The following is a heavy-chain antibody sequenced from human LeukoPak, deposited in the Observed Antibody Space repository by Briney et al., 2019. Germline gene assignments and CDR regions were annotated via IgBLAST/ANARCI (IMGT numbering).Heavy chain of an antibody. CDR2: ISAYNGNT. J-gene: IGHJ4*02. CDR1: GYTFTSYG. Sequence: ASVKVSCKASGYTFTSYGISWVRQAPGQGLEWMGWISAYNGNTNYAQKLQGRVTMTTDTSTSTAYMELRSLRSDDTAVYYCARVGEYYYDSSGYYQYYFDYWGQGTLVTVSS. V-gene: IGHV1-18*01. D-gene: IGHD3-22*01. CDR3: ARVGEYYYDSSGYYQYYFDY.